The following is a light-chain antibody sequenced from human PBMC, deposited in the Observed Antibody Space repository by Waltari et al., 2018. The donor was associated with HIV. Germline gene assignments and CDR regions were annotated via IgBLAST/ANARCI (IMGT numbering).Light chain of an antibody. Sequence: EILLTQSPGTLSLSPGERATLSCRASQSVTSGYLAWYQQKFGQAPRLLIYGASSRATGIPDRFSGSGSGTEFTLTISRVEPEDFAVYYCQQYGSSPLTFGQGTRLEIK. CDR2: GAS. V-gene: IGKV3-20*01. CDR3: QQYGSSPLT. J-gene: IGKJ5*01. CDR1: QSVTSGY.